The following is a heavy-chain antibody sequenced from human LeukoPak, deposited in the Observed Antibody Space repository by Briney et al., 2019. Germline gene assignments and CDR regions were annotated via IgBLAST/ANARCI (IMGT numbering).Heavy chain of an antibody. D-gene: IGHD1-26*01. J-gene: IGHJ5*02. CDR2: ILTNGRNT. CDR1: GFTFGSFT. Sequence: GESLRLSCAASGFTFGSFTMSWVRQAPGKRLEWVSSILTNGRNTYYADSVKGRFTISRDNSRNTLYLQMISLRAEDSAIYYCAKDLKKDGKWDIDRWGQGTLVTVSS. CDR3: AKDLKKDGKWDIDR. V-gene: IGHV3-23*01.